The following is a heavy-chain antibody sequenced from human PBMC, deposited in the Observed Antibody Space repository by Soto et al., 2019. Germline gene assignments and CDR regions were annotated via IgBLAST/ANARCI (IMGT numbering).Heavy chain of an antibody. J-gene: IGHJ3*02. D-gene: IGHD2-2*01. CDR2: IYHSGST. V-gene: IGHV4-30-2*01. CDR3: AREKESLRIPAAIVGGAFDI. Sequence: SETLSLTCAVSGGSISSGGYSWSWIRQPPGKGLEWIGYIYHSGSTYYNPSLKSRVTISVDRSKNQFSLKLSSVTAADTAVYYCAREKESLRIPAAIVGGAFDIWGQGTMVTVSS. CDR1: GGSISSGGYS.